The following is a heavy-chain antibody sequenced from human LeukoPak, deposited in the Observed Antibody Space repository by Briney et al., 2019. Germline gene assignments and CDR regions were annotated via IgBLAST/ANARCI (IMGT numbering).Heavy chain of an antibody. CDR3: VWFGELLSDYGMDV. D-gene: IGHD3-10*01. CDR2: ISSSSSYI. CDR1: GFTFSSYS. J-gene: IGHJ6*02. V-gene: IGHV3-21*01. Sequence: GGSLRLSCAASGFTFSSYSMNWVRQAPGKGLEWVSSISSSSSYIYYAYSVKGRFTNSRDNAKNSLYLQMNSLRAEDTAVYYCVWFGELLSDYGMDVWGQGTTVTVSS.